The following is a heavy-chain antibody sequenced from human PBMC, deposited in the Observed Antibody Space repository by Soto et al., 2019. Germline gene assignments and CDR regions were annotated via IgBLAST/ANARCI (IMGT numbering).Heavy chain of an antibody. J-gene: IGHJ4*02. CDR3: ARGVPVRFDY. Sequence: PSETLSLTCTVSGGSISTYYWSWIRQPPGKGLEWIGYIYYDGSTYYNPSLKSRVTISVDRSKNQFSLKLSSVTAADTAVYYCARGVPVRFDYWGQGTLVTVSS. D-gene: IGHD4-17*01. CDR1: GGSISTYY. CDR2: IYYDGST. V-gene: IGHV4-59*12.